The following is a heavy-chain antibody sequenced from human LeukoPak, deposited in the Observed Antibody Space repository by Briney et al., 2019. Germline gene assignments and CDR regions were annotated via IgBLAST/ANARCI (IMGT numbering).Heavy chain of an antibody. J-gene: IGHJ6*03. D-gene: IGHD3-10*01. CDR3: ARAHLNYYGSGSYYYYYMDV. CDR1: GGSISSYY. V-gene: IGHV4-4*07. CDR2: IYRSGST. Sequence: SETLSLTCTVSGGSISSYYWSWIRQPAGKRLEWIGHIYRSGSTNYNPSLKSRVTISVDTSKNQFSLKLSSVTAADTAVYYCARAHLNYYGSGSYYYYYMDVWGKGTTVTISS.